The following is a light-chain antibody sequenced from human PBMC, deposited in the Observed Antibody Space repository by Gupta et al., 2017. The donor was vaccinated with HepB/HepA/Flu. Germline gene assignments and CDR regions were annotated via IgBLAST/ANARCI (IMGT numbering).Light chain of an antibody. Sequence: QSPLTQPRSVSGSPGQSVPISCTGTSIAVANYNYVSWYQQHPGKAPKRRRDDVIKRPSGVPERGSGAKSGKKYFLNISGLQAEYKPADDCCSSACRYTDVLGNAPHVTVL. CDR3: CSSACRYTDV. CDR1: SIAVANYNY. V-gene: IGLV2-11*01. CDR2: DVI. J-gene: IGLJ1*01.